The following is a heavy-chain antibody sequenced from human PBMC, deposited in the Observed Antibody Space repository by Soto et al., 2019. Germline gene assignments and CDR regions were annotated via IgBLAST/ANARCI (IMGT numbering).Heavy chain of an antibody. Sequence: EVQLVESGGGLVKPGGSLRLSCAASGFTFSSYFMNWVRQAPGKGLEWVSSISTSSSYIYYADSVKARLTISRDNAKNSLYLQMNSLRAADTAVYYCARAATLWFGGSDYWGQGTLVTVSS. CDR1: GFTFSSYF. CDR3: ARAATLWFGGSDY. J-gene: IGHJ4*02. CDR2: ISTSSSYI. V-gene: IGHV3-21*01. D-gene: IGHD3-10*01.